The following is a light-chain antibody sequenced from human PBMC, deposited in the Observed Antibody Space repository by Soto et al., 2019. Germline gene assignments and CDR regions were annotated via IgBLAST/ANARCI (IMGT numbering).Light chain of an antibody. CDR2: GAS. V-gene: IGKV3-20*01. J-gene: IGKJ2*01. Sequence: EIVLTQSPGTLSLSPGEGATLSCRASQSVSSSYLAWYQQKPGQAPRLLIYGASSRATGIPDRFSGSGSGTDFTLTISRLEPEDFAVYYCQQYVSLYTFGQGTKLEIK. CDR1: QSVSSSY. CDR3: QQYVSLYT.